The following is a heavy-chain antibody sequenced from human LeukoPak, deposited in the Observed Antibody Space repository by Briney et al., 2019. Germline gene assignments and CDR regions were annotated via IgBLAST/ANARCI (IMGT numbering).Heavy chain of an antibody. CDR3: ARDAIENYDFWSGSYYYFDY. CDR2: IYYSGST. D-gene: IGHD3-3*01. Sequence: SETLSLTCTVSGGSISSYYWSWIRQPPGKGLEWIGYIYYSGSTNYNPSLKSRVTISVDTSKNQFSLKLSSVTAADTAVYYCARDAIENYDFWSGSYYYFDYWGQGTLVTVSS. J-gene: IGHJ4*02. V-gene: IGHV4-59*01. CDR1: GGSISSYY.